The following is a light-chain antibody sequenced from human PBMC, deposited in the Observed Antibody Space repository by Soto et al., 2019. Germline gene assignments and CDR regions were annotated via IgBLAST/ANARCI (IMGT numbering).Light chain of an antibody. V-gene: IGKV1-5*01. Sequence: LQMTQSPSTLSASVGDRVTITCRASQSISSWLAWYQQKSGKAPKLLIYDASYLETGVPSRFSARGSGTEFSFTISSLQPEDFATYYCQQHAELPLTFGRGTKVDIK. CDR2: DAS. CDR3: QQHAELPLT. CDR1: QSISSW. J-gene: IGKJ4*01.